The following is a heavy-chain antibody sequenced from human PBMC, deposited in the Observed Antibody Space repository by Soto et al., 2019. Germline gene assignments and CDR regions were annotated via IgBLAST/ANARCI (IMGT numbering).Heavy chain of an antibody. CDR3: ARLRYDYDSSGYYYEHFDY. Sequence: SETLSLTCTVSGGSISSYYWSWIRQPPGKGLEWIGYIYYSGSTNYNPSLKSRVTISVDTSKNQFSLKLSSVTAADTAVYYCARLRYDYDSSGYYYEHFDYWGQGTLVTVSS. D-gene: IGHD3-22*01. J-gene: IGHJ4*02. CDR1: GGSISSYY. CDR2: IYYSGST. V-gene: IGHV4-59*08.